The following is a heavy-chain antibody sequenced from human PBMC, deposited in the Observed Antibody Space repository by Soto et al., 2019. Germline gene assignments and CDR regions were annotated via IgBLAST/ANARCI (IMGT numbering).Heavy chain of an antibody. CDR1: GGSISSSNW. CDR2: IYHSGST. Sequence: PSETLSLTCAVSGGSISSSNWWSWVRQPPGKGLEWIGEIYHSGSTNYNPSLKSRVTISVDKSKNQFSLKLSSVTAADTAVYYCARVGELWFGELGLDYWGQGTLVTVSS. D-gene: IGHD3-10*01. V-gene: IGHV4-4*02. J-gene: IGHJ4*02. CDR3: ARVGELWFGELGLDY.